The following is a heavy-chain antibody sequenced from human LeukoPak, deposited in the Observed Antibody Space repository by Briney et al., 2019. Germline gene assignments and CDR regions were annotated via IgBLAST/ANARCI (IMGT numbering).Heavy chain of an antibody. CDR2: ISSSGSTK. CDR3: ARDPGAEYYFDY. J-gene: IGHJ4*02. Sequence: SGGSLRLSCAVSGLTFSSHEMNWVRQAPGKGLEWVSYISSSGSTKKYADSVKGRFTISRDNAKNSLYLQMNSLRAEDTAVYYCARDPGAEYYFDYWGQGTLVTVSS. V-gene: IGHV3-48*03. D-gene: IGHD3-10*01. CDR1: GLTFSSHE.